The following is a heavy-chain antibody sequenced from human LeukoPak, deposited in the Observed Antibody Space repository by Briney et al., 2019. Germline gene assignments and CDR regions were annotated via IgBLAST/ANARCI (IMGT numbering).Heavy chain of an antibody. D-gene: IGHD5-18*01. Sequence: SETLSLTCTVSGGSVSASNFYWGWIRQPPGKGLEWIGYIYYSGSTKYNPSLKSRVTISVDKSKNQFSLKLTSPTAADTAVYYCARPAGSGYWYYFDLWGQGTLVTVSS. CDR1: GGSVSASNFY. CDR2: IYYSGST. CDR3: ARPAGSGYWYYFDL. V-gene: IGHV4-61*05. J-gene: IGHJ4*02.